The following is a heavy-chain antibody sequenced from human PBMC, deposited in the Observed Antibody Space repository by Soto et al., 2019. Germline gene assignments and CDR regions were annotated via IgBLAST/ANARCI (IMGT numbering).Heavy chain of an antibody. V-gene: IGHV1-3*01. J-gene: IGHJ6*02. CDR2: INAGNGNT. D-gene: IGHD3-16*02. CDR1: GYTFTSYA. CDR3: ARERGGGNYDYVWGSYRSNAMDV. Sequence: GASVKVSCKASGYTFTSYAMHWVRQAPGQRLEWMGWINAGNGNTKYSQKFQGRVTITRDTSASTAYMELSSLRSEDTAVYYCARERGGGNYDYVWGSYRSNAMDVSGQGTTVTVSS.